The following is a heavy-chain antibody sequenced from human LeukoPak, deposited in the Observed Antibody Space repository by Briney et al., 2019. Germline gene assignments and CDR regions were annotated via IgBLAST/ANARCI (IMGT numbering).Heavy chain of an antibody. Sequence: KPGGSLRLSCAASGFTFNIYAMNWVRLAPGKGLEWVASISSNSDFMAYADSVRGRFAISRDNARNSLYLQMNSLRVDDTGLYYCTSELGIVGGRRNDCWGQGTLVTVSS. CDR1: GFTFNIYA. CDR2: ISSNSDFM. V-gene: IGHV3-21*01. CDR3: TSELGIVGGRRNDC. D-gene: IGHD1-26*01. J-gene: IGHJ4*02.